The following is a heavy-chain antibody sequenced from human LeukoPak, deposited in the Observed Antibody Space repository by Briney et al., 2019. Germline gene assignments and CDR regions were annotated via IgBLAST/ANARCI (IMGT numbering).Heavy chain of an antibody. CDR1: GGSISSYY. Sequence: KPSETLSLTCTLSGGSISSYYWSWIRQPPGKRLEWIGHIYYSGSTNYNPSLKSRVPISVDTSKNQFSLKLSSVTAADTAVYYCARGDSSGYYYPVDRNDAFDIWGQGTMVTVSS. J-gene: IGHJ3*02. CDR3: ARGDSSGYYYPVDRNDAFDI. CDR2: IYYSGST. V-gene: IGHV4-59*01. D-gene: IGHD3-22*01.